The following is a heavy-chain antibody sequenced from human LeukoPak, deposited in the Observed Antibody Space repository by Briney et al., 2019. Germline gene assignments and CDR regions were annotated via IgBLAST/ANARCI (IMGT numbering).Heavy chain of an antibody. CDR3: ARAPGGDY. CDR1: GYTFTNYA. V-gene: IGHV1-3*01. D-gene: IGHD3-16*01. CDR2: INAGNGNT. J-gene: IGHJ4*02. Sequence: GASVTVSCKASGYTFTNYAIHWVRQVPGQRLEWMGWINAGNGNTKYSQKFQGRVTITRDTSGSTVYMEVSSLRSEDTAVYYCARAPGGDYWGQGTLVTVSS.